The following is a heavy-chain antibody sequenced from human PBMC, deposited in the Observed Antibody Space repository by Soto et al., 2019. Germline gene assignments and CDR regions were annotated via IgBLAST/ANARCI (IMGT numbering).Heavy chain of an antibody. CDR1: GGSISGGGYY. CDR2: IYYSGST. V-gene: IGHV4-31*03. D-gene: IGHD3-22*01. J-gene: IGHJ4*02. Sequence: SSETLSLTCPVAGGSISGGGYYWSWIRQHPGKGLEWIGYIYYSGSTYYNPSLKSRVTISVDTSKNQFSLKLSSVTAADTAVYYCARVSYDSSGYYFDYWGQGTRVTVSS. CDR3: ARVSYDSSGYYFDY.